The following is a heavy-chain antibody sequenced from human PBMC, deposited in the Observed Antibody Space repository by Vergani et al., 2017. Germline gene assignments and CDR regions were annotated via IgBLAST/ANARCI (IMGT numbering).Heavy chain of an antibody. CDR2: ISSSSSYI. J-gene: IGHJ3*02. D-gene: IGHD3-10*01. V-gene: IGHV3-21*01. CDR1: GFTFSSYS. CDR3: ARVRNYYGSGSLRAFDI. Sequence: VQLVESGGGVVQPGRSLRLSCAASGFTFSSYSMNWVRQAPGKGLEWVSSISSSSSYIYYADSVKGRFTISRDNAKNSLYLQMNSLRAEDTAVYYCARVRNYYGSGSLRAFDIWGQGTMVTVSS.